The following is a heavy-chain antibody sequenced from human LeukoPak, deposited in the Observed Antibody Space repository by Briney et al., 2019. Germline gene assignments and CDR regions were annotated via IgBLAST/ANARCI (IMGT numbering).Heavy chain of an antibody. Sequence: GGSLRLSCAASGFTFRSYAMSWVRQAPGKGLERVSAIGGSGGSTYYADSVKGRFIISRDNSKSTLYLQMNSLRVEDTAVYYCAKTQDGGSRYYYYYMDVWGKGTTVTVSS. V-gene: IGHV3-23*01. D-gene: IGHD1-26*01. CDR2: IGGSGGST. CDR3: AKTQDGGSRYYYYYMDV. CDR1: GFTFRSYA. J-gene: IGHJ6*03.